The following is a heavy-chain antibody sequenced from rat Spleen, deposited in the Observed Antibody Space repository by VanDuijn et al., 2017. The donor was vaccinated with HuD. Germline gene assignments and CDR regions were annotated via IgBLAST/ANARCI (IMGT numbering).Heavy chain of an antibody. CDR3: ATAGSRISRFAY. CDR2: INTGGGIT. D-gene: IGHD2-7*01. CDR1: GFTFSNYY. J-gene: IGHJ3*01. V-gene: IGHV5-27*01. Sequence: EVQLVESGGGLVQPGRSLKLSCTTSGFTFSNYYMAWVRQAPTKGLEWVAYINTGGGITYYRDSVKGRFAISRDTAKSTLYLQMDSLGSEDTATYYCATAGSRISRFAYWGQGTLVTVSS.